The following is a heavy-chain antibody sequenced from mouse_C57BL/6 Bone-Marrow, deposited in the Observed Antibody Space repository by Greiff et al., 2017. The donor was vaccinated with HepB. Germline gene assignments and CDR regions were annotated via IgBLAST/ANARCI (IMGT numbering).Heavy chain of an antibody. J-gene: IGHJ2*01. D-gene: IGHD1-1*01. Sequence: EVQGVESGGGLVKPGGSLKLSCAASGFTFSDYGMHWVRQAPEKGLEWVAYISSGSSTIYYADTVKGRFTISRDNAKNTLFLQMTSLRSEDTAMYYCAKGDYGSSSYYFDYWGQGTTLTVSS. V-gene: IGHV5-17*01. CDR2: ISSGSSTI. CDR3: AKGDYGSSSYYFDY. CDR1: GFTFSDYG.